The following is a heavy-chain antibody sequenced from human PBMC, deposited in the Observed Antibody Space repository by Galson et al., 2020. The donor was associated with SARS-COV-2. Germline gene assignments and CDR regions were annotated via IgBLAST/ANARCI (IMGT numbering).Heavy chain of an antibody. V-gene: IGHV3-13*01. CDR2: IDTAGGT. CDR3: AREYCSRTACNGFEFFDL. CDR1: GFSLSTYD. Sequence: GGSLRLFCAASGFSLSTYDLHWVRQVAGKGLEWVSGIDTAGGTYYPGSVKGRFTISRENAKNSFYLQMNSLRAEDTAVYYCAREYCSRTACNGFEFFDLWGRGTLVTVSS. D-gene: IGHD2-15*01. J-gene: IGHJ2*01.